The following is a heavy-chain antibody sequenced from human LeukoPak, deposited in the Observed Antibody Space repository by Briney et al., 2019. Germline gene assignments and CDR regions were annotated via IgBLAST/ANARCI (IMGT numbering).Heavy chain of an antibody. CDR1: GFTFISYT. CDR3: ARKRPNYFDY. Sequence: GGSLRLSCAASGFTFISYTMNWVRQAPGKGLEWVSSISSSSTYIYYADSLKGRFTISRDNAKNSLYLQMNSLRAEDTALYYCARKRPNYFDYWGQGTLVTVSS. V-gene: IGHV3-21*06. J-gene: IGHJ4*02. CDR2: ISSSSTYI.